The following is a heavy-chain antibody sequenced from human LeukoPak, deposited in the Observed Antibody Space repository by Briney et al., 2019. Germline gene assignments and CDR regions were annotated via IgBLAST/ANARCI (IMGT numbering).Heavy chain of an antibody. V-gene: IGHV4-59*01. D-gene: IGHD1-1*01. Sequence: SQTLSLTCTVSGGSISSYYWSWIRQPPGKGLEWFGYIHDSGTTNYNPSLKNRVTISVDTSKNQFSLKLSSVTAADTAVYYCARVSWFPGTSYYYMDVWGKGTTVTVSS. CDR1: GGSISSYY. CDR2: IHDSGTT. J-gene: IGHJ6*03. CDR3: ARVSWFPGTSYYYMDV.